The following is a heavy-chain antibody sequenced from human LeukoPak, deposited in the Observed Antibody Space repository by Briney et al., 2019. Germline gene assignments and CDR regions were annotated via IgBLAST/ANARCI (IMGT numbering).Heavy chain of an antibody. CDR2: IYYSGST. D-gene: IGHD2-15*01. V-gene: IGHV4-59*01. CDR3: ARTPNCSGGSCYYYCYMDV. Sequence: SETLSLTCTVSGGSISSYYWSWIRQPPGKGLEWIGYIYYSGSTNYNPSLKSRVTISVDTSKNQFSLKLSSVTAADTAVYYCARTPNCSGGSCYYYCYMDVWGKGTTVTISS. J-gene: IGHJ6*03. CDR1: GGSISSYY.